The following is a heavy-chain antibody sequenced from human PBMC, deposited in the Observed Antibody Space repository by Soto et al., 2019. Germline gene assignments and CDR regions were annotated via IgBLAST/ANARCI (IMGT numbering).Heavy chain of an antibody. V-gene: IGHV1-69*12. D-gene: IGHD3-22*01. CDR3: ARDRGLSSGYDPYWFDP. CDR2: IIPIFGTA. Sequence: QVQLVQSGAEVKKPGSSVKVSCKASGGTFSSYAITWVRQAPGQGLEWMGGIIPIFGTANYAQKFQGRVTITADESTSTAYLRRSSVRSEDTAVYNCARDRGLSSGYDPYWFDPWGQGTLVTVSS. CDR1: GGTFSSYA. J-gene: IGHJ5*02.